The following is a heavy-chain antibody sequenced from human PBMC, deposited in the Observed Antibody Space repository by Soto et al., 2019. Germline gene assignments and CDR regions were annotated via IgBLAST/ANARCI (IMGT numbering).Heavy chain of an antibody. V-gene: IGHV2-5*01. CDR2: IFWYDDK. CDR3: AHRSPYSSSGWFSP. J-gene: IGHJ5*02. Sequence: QITLKESGPTLVQPTQTLTLTCTFSGFSRSTSGLGVGWIRQPTVKALECLALIFWYDDKRYSPSLTSRLTITKDPSNIQMVLTRTNMDPVATATYYCAHRSPYSSSGWFSPWGQGTLVTVAS. CDR1: GFSRSTSGLG. D-gene: IGHD6-6*01.